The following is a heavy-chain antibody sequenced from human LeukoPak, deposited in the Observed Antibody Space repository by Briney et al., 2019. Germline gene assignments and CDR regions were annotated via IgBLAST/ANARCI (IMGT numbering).Heavy chain of an antibody. Sequence: GALRLSCAASGFTFSSYAMHWVRQAPGKGLEWVAVISYDGSNKYYADSVKGRFTISRDNSKNTLYLQMNSLRAEDTAVYYCARVSKNYDFWSGYYDYYYYYGMDVWGQGTTVTVSS. V-gene: IGHV3-30-3*01. D-gene: IGHD3-3*01. CDR1: GFTFSSYA. CDR3: ARVSKNYDFWSGYYDYYYYYGMDV. CDR2: ISYDGSNK. J-gene: IGHJ6*02.